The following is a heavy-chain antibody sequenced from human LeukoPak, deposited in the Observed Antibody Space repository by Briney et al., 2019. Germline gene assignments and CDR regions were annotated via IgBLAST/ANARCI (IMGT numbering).Heavy chain of an antibody. CDR2: ISGSGATT. D-gene: IGHD2-2*01. Sequence: GGSLRLSCAASGFSFNIYAMSWVRQAPGKGLEWVSGISGSGATTYYADSVKGRFTVSRDNSKSTLYLQMSSLGAEDTAVYYCAKDRDCTSSCCYFDYWGRGTLVTVSS. J-gene: IGHJ4*02. V-gene: IGHV3-23*01. CDR1: GFSFNIYA. CDR3: AKDRDCTSSCCYFDY.